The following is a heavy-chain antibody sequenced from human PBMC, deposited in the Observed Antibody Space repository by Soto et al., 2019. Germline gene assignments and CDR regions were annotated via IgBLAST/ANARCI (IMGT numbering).Heavy chain of an antibody. Sequence: QITLKESGPTLVKPTQTLTLTCTFSGFSLSTSGVGVGWIRQPPGKALEWLALIYWDDDKRYSPSLKSRLTITKDTSKNQVVLTMTNMDPVDTATYYCAHRLWSPLDFTIFDYWGQGTLVTVSS. J-gene: IGHJ4*02. CDR3: AHRLWSPLDFTIFDY. CDR1: GFSLSTSGVG. V-gene: IGHV2-5*02. CDR2: IYWDDDK. D-gene: IGHD2-21*01.